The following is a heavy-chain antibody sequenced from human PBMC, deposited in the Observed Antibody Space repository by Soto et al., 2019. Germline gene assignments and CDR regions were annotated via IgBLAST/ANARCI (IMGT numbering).Heavy chain of an antibody. D-gene: IGHD3-3*01. V-gene: IGHV3-9*01. CDR1: GFTFDDYA. CDR3: VKDRRFLEAWGAFDV. J-gene: IGHJ3*01. CDR2: ISWNSEVK. Sequence: QLVESGGGLVQPGRSLRLSCAASGFTFDDYAMHWVRQVPGKGLEWVSGISWNSEVKLYADTTKGRFAISRDNAKNSLYLQIDGLGVEDTAFYYCVKDRRFLEAWGAFDVWGKGTLVTVSS.